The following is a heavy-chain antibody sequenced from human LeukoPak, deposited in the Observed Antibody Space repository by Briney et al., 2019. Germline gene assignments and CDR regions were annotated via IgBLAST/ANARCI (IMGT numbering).Heavy chain of an antibody. J-gene: IGHJ4*02. CDR2: IHPPSGGT. V-gene: IGHV1-2*02. Sequence: ASVKVSCKASGYTFTDYYIHWVRQAPGQGLEWMGWIHPPSGGTNYAEKLQGRVTMTRDTSISTAYMELTRLTSDDAGVYYCVRDPGWLQVDYWGQGALVTVSS. CDR3: VRDPGWLQVDY. CDR1: GYTFTDYY. D-gene: IGHD5-24*01.